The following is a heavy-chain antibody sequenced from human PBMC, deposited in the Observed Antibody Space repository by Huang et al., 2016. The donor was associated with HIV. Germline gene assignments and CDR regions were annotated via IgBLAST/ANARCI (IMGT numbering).Heavy chain of an antibody. CDR2: IRQDGSEK. Sequence: LVESGGGLVRPGGSLRLSCAGSTVTFSAYWMTWVGQAPGQGVEWVDSIRQDGSEKHDVDSVEGRFNISRDNGKKLLFLEMRSLGVDDTAVYFCATKADAMDVWGQGTTVSVSS. D-gene: IGHD2-8*01. J-gene: IGHJ6*02. CDR1: TVTFSAYW. V-gene: IGHV3-7*01. CDR3: ATKADAMDV.